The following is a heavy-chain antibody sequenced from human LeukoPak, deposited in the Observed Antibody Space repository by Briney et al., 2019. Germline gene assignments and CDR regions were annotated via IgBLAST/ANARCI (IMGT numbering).Heavy chain of an antibody. CDR3: ASLMQGSGSYSNYYCGIDV. V-gene: IGHV4-34*12. CDR2: ILQSGDT. J-gene: IGHJ6*04. D-gene: IGHD3-10*01. CDR1: GGSLDESY. Sequence: SETLSLTCAIYGGSLDESYWSWIRQSPGKGVEWIGEILQSGDTNYNPSLKSRVTISLDTSKNQFSVKLMSVTAADTAVYYCASLMQGSGSYSNYYCGIDVWGKGTTVIVSS.